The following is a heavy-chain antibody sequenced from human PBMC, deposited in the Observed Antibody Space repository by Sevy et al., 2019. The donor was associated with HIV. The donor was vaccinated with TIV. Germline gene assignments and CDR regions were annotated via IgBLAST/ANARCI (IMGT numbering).Heavy chain of an antibody. V-gene: IGHV3-48*03. CDR3: ATDQGTVRRPDY. CDR2: ISSSGSTI. J-gene: IGHJ4*02. Sequence: GGSLRLSCAASGFTFSSYEMNWVRQAPGKGLEWVSYISSSGSTIYYADSVKGRFTISRDNAKNSLYLQMNSLRAEDTAVYYCATDQGTVRRPDYWGQRTLVTVSS. CDR1: GFTFSSYE. D-gene: IGHD4-17*01.